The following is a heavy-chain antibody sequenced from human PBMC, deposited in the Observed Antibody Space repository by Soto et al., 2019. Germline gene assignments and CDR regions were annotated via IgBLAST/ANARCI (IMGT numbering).Heavy chain of an antibody. J-gene: IGHJ4*02. CDR2: IYYSGST. Sequence: SETLSLTCTVSGGSVSSGSYYWSWIRQPPGKGLEWIGYIYYSGSTNYNPSLKSRVTISVDTSKNQFSLKLNSVTAADTAVYYCARVRYYSDSSGQLTRNYFDYWGQGTLVTVSS. D-gene: IGHD3-22*01. CDR1: GGSVSSGSYY. CDR3: ARVRYYSDSSGQLTRNYFDY. V-gene: IGHV4-61*01.